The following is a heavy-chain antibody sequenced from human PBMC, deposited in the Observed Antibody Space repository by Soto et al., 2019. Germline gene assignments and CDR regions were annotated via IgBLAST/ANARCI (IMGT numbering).Heavy chain of an antibody. CDR3: AKDPRGYCSGGSCYSPYY. CDR2: ISYDGSNK. Sequence: GGSLRLSCAASGFTFSSYGTHWVRQAPGRGLEWVAVISYDGSNKYYADSVKGRFTISRDNSKNTLYLQMNSLRAEDTAVYYCAKDPRGYCSGGSCYSPYYWGQGTLVTVSS. J-gene: IGHJ4*02. D-gene: IGHD2-15*01. CDR1: GFTFSSYG. V-gene: IGHV3-30*18.